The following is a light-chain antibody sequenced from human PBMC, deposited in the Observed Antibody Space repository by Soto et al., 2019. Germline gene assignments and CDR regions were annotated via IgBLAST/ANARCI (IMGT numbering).Light chain of an antibody. Sequence: QSVLTQPPSVSGAPGQRVTISCTGSSSNIGATYDVQWYQQLPGTAPKLLIYGNSNRPSGVPDRFSGSKSGTSASLAITGLQADDEADYYCQSYDSSRRAQYVFVTGTKLTVL. V-gene: IGLV1-40*01. CDR2: GNS. CDR3: QSYDSSRRAQYV. CDR1: SSNIGATYD. J-gene: IGLJ1*01.